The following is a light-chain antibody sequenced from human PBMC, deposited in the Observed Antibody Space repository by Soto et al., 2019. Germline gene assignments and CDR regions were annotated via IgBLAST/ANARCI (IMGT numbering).Light chain of an antibody. J-gene: IGLJ2*01. Sequence: QSVLTQPPSVSGAPGQRVTISCTGSSSNIGAGHVVHWYQQFPGRAPNLLIYGSTNRPSGVPDRFSGSKSGTSASLAITGLQAEDEADYYCPSYDHGLRASVFGGGTKLTVL. V-gene: IGLV1-40*01. CDR1: SSNIGAGHV. CDR2: GST. CDR3: PSYDHGLRASV.